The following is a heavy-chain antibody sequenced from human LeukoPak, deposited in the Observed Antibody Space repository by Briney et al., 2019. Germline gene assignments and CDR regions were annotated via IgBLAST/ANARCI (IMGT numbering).Heavy chain of an antibody. CDR2: INPNSGGT. D-gene: IGHD3-22*01. CDR3: ASYYPYYYDSSGRLSGAFDI. Sequence: GASVKVSCKASGYTFTGYHMHWVRQAPGQGLEWMGWINPNSGGTNYAQKFQGRVTMTRDTSISTAYMELSSLRSEDTAVYYCASYYPYYYDSSGRLSGAFDIWGQGTMVTVSS. J-gene: IGHJ3*02. CDR1: GYTFTGYH. V-gene: IGHV1-2*02.